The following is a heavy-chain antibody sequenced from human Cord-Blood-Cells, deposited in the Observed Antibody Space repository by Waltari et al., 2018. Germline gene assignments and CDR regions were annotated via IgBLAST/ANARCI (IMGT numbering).Heavy chain of an antibody. D-gene: IGHD1-26*01. CDR3: ARVGYSGSYYNWFDP. Sequence: PGGSLRLSCAASGFTVSSNYMSWVRQAPGKGLEWVSVIYSGGSTYYADSVKGRFTISRDNSKNTLYLQMNSLRAEDTAVYYCARVGYSGSYYNWFDPWGQGTLVTVSS. J-gene: IGHJ5*02. CDR2: IYSGGST. V-gene: IGHV3-66*01. CDR1: GFTVSSNY.